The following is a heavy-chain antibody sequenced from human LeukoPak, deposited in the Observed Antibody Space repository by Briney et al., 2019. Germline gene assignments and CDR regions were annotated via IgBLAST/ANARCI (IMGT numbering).Heavy chain of an antibody. CDR1: GFTFRSFG. J-gene: IGHJ3*02. D-gene: IGHD4-23*01. V-gene: IGHV3-30*03. CDR2: ISYDGSNK. CDR3: ARGYGGNSAAFDI. Sequence: GSLRLSCLASGFTFRSFGMHWVRQAPGTGLEWVALISYDGSNKNYADSVKGRFTISRDNSKNILYLQMNGLRVEDTAVYFCARGYGGNSAAFDIWGQGTMVTVSS.